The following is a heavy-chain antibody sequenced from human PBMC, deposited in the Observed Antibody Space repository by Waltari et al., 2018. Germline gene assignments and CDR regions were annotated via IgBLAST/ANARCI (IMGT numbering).Heavy chain of an antibody. V-gene: IGHV4-59*11. CDR3: ARGKYGDYGIDY. J-gene: IGHJ4*02. CDR1: GGSISSHY. CDR2: IYYRGST. Sequence: QVQLQESGPGLVKPSETLSLTCTVSGGSISSHYWSWIRQPPGKGLEWIGYIYYRGSTNYNPSLKSRVTISVDTSKNQFSLKLSSVTAADTAVYYCARGKYGDYGIDYWGQGTLVTVSS. D-gene: IGHD4-17*01.